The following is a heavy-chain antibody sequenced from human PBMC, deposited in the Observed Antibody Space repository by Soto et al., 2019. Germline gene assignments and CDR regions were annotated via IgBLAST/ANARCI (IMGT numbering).Heavy chain of an antibody. CDR2: ISSNGVGT. Sequence: EVQLAESGGGLAQPGGTLRLSCAASGFTLSGYAMDWVRQAPGKGLEYVSGISSNGVGTYYANSVQGRFTISRDNSKNTVYLQMGSLRPEDMAVYYCARRARPDFYYMDVWGKGTTVTVS. CDR1: GFTLSGYA. CDR3: ARRARPDFYYMDV. J-gene: IGHJ6*03. D-gene: IGHD6-6*01. V-gene: IGHV3-64*01.